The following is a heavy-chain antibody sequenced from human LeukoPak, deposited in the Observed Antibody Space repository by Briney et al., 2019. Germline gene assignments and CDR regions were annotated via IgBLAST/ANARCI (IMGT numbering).Heavy chain of an antibody. CDR1: GGSISSYY. CDR3: ARDRTSVYDSSGLGWFDP. V-gene: IGHV4-59*01. CDR2: IYYSGST. J-gene: IGHJ5*02. D-gene: IGHD3-22*01. Sequence: PSETLSLTCTVSGGSISSYYWSWTRQPPGKGLEWIGYIYYSGSTNYNPSLKSRVTISVDTSKNQFSLKLSSVTAADTAVYYCARDRTSVYDSSGLGWFDPWGQGTLVTVSS.